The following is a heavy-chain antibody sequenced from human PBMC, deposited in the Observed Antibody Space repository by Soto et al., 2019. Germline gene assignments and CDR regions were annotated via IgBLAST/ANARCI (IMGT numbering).Heavy chain of an antibody. V-gene: IGHV1-69*13. Sequence: SVKVSCKASGGTFSSYAISWVRQAPGQGLEWMGGIIPIFGTANYAQKFQGRVTITADESTSTAYMELSSLRSEDTAVYYCARHLPYCGGDCYSLDYWGQGTLVTVSS. CDR3: ARHLPYCGGDCYSLDY. J-gene: IGHJ4*02. CDR2: IIPIFGTA. CDR1: GGTFSSYA. D-gene: IGHD2-21*02.